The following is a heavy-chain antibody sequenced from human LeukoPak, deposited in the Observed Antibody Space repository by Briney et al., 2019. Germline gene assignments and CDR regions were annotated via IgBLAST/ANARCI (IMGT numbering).Heavy chain of an antibody. J-gene: IGHJ6*02. Sequence: GGSLRLSCAASGFTFSTYRMHWVRQGPGKGLVWVSRINSDGSSINYADSVKGRFTISRDNAKNTLYLQMNSLRAEDTAVYYCAREMSVTIFGVVRYYGMDVWGQGITVTVSS. V-gene: IGHV3-74*01. CDR1: GFTFSTYR. CDR2: INSDGSSI. CDR3: AREMSVTIFGVVRYYGMDV. D-gene: IGHD3-3*01.